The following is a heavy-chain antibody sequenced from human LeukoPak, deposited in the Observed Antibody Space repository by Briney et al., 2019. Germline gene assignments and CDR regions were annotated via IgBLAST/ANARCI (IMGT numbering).Heavy chain of an antibody. CDR1: GGTFSSYT. CDR2: IIHILGIA. J-gene: IGHJ6*04. D-gene: IGHD3-16*02. V-gene: IGHV1-69*02. Sequence: SVKLSCKASGGTFSSYTMSWVQPAPGQGLEWMGRIIHILGIANYAQKFQGRVTITADKSTSTAYMELSSLRSEDTAVYYCARALSGPLDVWGKGTTVTVSS. CDR3: ARALSGPLDV.